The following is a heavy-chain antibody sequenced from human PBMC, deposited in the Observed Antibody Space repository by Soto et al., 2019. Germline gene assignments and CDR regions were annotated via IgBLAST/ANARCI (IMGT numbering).Heavy chain of an antibody. CDR1: GFTFSSYD. J-gene: IGHJ6*02. CDR3: ARAPKYYYGMDV. V-gene: IGHV3-13*01. CDR2: IGTAGDT. Sequence: GGSLRLSCGASGFTFSSYDVHWVRQATGKGLEWVSAIGTAGDTYYPGSVKGRFTISRENAKNSLYLQMNSLRAGDTAVYYCARAPKYYYGMDVWGQGTTVTVSS.